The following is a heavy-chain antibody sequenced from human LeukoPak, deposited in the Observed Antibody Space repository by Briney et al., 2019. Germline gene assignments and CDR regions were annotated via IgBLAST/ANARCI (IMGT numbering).Heavy chain of an antibody. Sequence: GGSLRLSCAASGFTFSSYGMHWVRQAPGKGLEWVAFIRYDGSNKYYADSVKGRFTISRDNSKNTLYLQMNSLRAEDTAVYHCAKDRRGPHYFDYWGQGTLVTVSS. J-gene: IGHJ4*02. CDR1: GFTFSSYG. V-gene: IGHV3-30*02. CDR3: AKDRRGPHYFDY. CDR2: IRYDGSNK. D-gene: IGHD5-12*01.